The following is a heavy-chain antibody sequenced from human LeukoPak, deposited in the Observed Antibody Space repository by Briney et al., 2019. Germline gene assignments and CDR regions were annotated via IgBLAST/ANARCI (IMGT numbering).Heavy chain of an antibody. J-gene: IGHJ4*02. D-gene: IGHD2-2*01. CDR1: GFTSSVYN. Sequence: GGSLRLSCAASGFTSSVYNMNWVRQAPGKGLEWVSSISSSSIYIYYADSVKGRFTISRDDAKNSLYPQMNSLRAEDTAVYYCAACSSNCYVSYYWGQGTLVTVSS. CDR2: ISSSSIYI. V-gene: IGHV3-21*01. CDR3: AACSSNCYVSYY.